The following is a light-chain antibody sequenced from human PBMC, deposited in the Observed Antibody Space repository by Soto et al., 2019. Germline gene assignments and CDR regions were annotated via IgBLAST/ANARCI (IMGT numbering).Light chain of an antibody. J-gene: IGKJ1*01. CDR2: GAS. CDR3: QQYNNWPPWT. V-gene: IGKV3-15*01. Sequence: EIVMTQSPATRSVSPGERATLSCRASQSLSNNLAWYHQKPGQAPRLLIYGASTRATGIPARFSGSGSGTEFTLTISSLQSEDFAVYYCQQYNNWPPWTFGQGTKVE. CDR1: QSLSNN.